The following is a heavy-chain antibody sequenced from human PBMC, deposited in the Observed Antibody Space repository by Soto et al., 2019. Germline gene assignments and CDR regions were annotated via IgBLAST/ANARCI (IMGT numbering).Heavy chain of an antibody. J-gene: IGHJ4*02. V-gene: IGHV7-4-1*01. CDR3: ARDGFYYDSSGWHIDY. D-gene: IGHD3-22*01. CDR1: GYTFTSYA. Sequence: ASVKVSCKASGYTFTSYAMNWVRQAPGQGLEWMGWINTNTGNPTYAQGFTGRFVFSLDTSVSTAYLQICSLKAEDTAVYYCARDGFYYDSSGWHIDYWGQGTLVTVSS. CDR2: INTNTGNP.